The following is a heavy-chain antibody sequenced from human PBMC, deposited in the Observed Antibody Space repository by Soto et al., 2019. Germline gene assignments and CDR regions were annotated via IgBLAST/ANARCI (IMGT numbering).Heavy chain of an antibody. V-gene: IGHV3-21*01. J-gene: IGHJ4*02. CDR3: AREGIAAALDY. CDR2: ISSSSSYI. D-gene: IGHD6-13*01. Sequence: EVQLVESGGGLVKPGGSLRLSCAASGFTFSSYSMNWVRQAPGKGLEWVSSISSSSSYIYYADSVKGRFTISRDNAKNSLXLQVNSLRAEDTAVYYCAREGIAAALDYWGQGTLVTVSS. CDR1: GFTFSSYS.